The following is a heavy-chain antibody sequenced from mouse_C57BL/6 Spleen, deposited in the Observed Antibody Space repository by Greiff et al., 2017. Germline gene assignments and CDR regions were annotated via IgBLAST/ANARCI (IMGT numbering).Heavy chain of an antibody. CDR2: ISDGGSYT. D-gene: IGHD4-1*01. CDR1: GFTFSSYA. J-gene: IGHJ2*01. Sequence: EVKLMESGGGLVKPGGSLKLSCAASGFTFSSYAMSWVRQTPEKRLEWVATISDGGSYTYYPNNVKGRFTISRDNAKNNLYLQMSHLKSEDTAMYYCAREETGSPFDYWGQGTTLTVSS. V-gene: IGHV5-4*01. CDR3: AREETGSPFDY.